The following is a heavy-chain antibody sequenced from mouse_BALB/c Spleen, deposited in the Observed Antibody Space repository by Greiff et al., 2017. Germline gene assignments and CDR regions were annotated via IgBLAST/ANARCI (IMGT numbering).Heavy chain of an antibody. CDR1: GYTFTNYW. CDR3: ARKGEDYYGSSLYYFDY. D-gene: IGHD1-1*01. CDR2: IYPGGGYT. J-gene: IGHJ2*01. Sequence: VQLQQSGAELVRPGTSVKISCKASGYTFTNYWLGWVKQRPGHGLEWIGDIYPGGGYTNYNEKFKGKATLTADTSSSTAYMQLSSLTSEDSAVYFCARKGEDYYGSSLYYFDYWGQGTTLTVSS. V-gene: IGHV1-63*02.